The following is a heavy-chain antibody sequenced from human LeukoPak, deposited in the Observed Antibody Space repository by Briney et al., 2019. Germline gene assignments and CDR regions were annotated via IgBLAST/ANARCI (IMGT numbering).Heavy chain of an antibody. D-gene: IGHD3-22*01. CDR3: AKSERGYYYDSSGYEEY. CDR1: GFTFSSYG. J-gene: IGHJ4*02. Sequence: GGSVRLSCAASGFTFSSYGMSWVRQAPGKGLEWVSAISGSGGSTYYADSVKGRFTISRDNSKNTLYLQMNSLRAEDTAVYYCAKSERGYYYDSSGYEEYWGQGTLVTVSS. CDR2: ISGSGGST. V-gene: IGHV3-23*01.